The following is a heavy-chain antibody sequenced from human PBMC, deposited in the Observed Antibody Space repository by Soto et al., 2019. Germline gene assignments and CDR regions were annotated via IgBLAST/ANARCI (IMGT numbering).Heavy chain of an antibody. V-gene: IGHV3-23*01. J-gene: IGHJ4*02. Sequence: GGSLRLSCAASGFILTTYAMTWVRQAPGKGLEWVSSISGSGGGTYYTDSVKGRFTISRDNSKNTLYLQMNSLRAEDTAVYYCTKDHGFWSDYHEYWGQGTLVTVSS. D-gene: IGHD3-3*01. CDR3: TKDHGFWSDYHEY. CDR1: GFILTTYA. CDR2: ISGSGGGT.